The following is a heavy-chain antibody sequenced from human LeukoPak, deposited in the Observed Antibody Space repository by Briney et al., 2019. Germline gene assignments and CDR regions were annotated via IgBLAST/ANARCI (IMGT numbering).Heavy chain of an antibody. J-gene: IGHJ3*02. V-gene: IGHV1-2*02. Sequence: ASVKVSCKASGYTFTGYYMHWVRQAPGQGLEWMGWINPNSGGTNYAQKFQGRVTKTRDTSISTAYMELSRLRSDDTAVYYCARGRTVTTFRDAFDIWGQGTMVTVSS. D-gene: IGHD4-17*01. CDR3: ARGRTVTTFRDAFDI. CDR2: INPNSGGT. CDR1: GYTFTGYY.